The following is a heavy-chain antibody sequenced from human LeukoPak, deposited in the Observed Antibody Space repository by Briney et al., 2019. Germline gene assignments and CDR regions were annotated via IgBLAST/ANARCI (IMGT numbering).Heavy chain of an antibody. D-gene: IGHD2-15*01. CDR3: ARGGGNFDY. J-gene: IGHJ4*02. CDR2: ISSTSTYI. V-gene: IGHV3-21*01. CDR1: GLTFSSYG. Sequence: GGFLRLSCAASGLTFSSYGMSWVLQAPGKGLEWVSSISSTSTYISYADSVKGRFTISRDNAKNSLYLQMNSLRAEDTAVYYCARGGGNFDYWGQGTLVTVSS.